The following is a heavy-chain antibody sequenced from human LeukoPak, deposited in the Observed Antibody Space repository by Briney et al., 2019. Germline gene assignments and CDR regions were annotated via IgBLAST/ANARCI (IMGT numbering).Heavy chain of an antibody. CDR1: GGSISSGGYY. Sequence: SETLSLTCTVSGGSISSGGYYWSWIRQHPGKGLEWIGYIHYSGSTYYNPSLKSRVTISVDTSKNQFSLKLSSVTAADTAVYYCARDEATTDAFDIWGQGTMVTVSS. J-gene: IGHJ3*02. D-gene: IGHD4-17*01. V-gene: IGHV4-31*03. CDR2: IHYSGST. CDR3: ARDEATTDAFDI.